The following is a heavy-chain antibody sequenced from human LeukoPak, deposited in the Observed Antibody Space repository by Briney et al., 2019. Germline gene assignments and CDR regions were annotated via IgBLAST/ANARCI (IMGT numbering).Heavy chain of an antibody. CDR1: GFTFSSYG. CDR3: AKVHITGTTLSDY. V-gene: IGHV3-30*02. J-gene: IGHJ4*02. Sequence: GGSLRLSCAASGFTFSSYGMHWVRQAPGKGLEWVAFIRYDGSNKYYADSVKGRFTISRDNSKNTLYLQMNSLRAEDTAVYYCAKVHITGTTLSDYWGQGTLVTVSS. CDR2: IRYDGSNK. D-gene: IGHD1-7*01.